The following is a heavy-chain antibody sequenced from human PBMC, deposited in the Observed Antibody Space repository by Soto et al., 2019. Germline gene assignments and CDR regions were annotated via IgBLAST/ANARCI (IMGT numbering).Heavy chain of an antibody. D-gene: IGHD6-13*01. CDR1: GFTFSSYG. Sequence: QVQLVESGGGVVQPGRSLRLSCAASGFTFSSYGMHWVRQAPGKGLEWVAVIWYDGSNKYYADSVKGRFTISRDNSKNTLYLQMNSLRAEDTAVYYCARVGGSIAAAGMVFDYWGQGTLVTVSS. J-gene: IGHJ4*02. CDR2: IWYDGSNK. V-gene: IGHV3-33*01. CDR3: ARVGGSIAAAGMVFDY.